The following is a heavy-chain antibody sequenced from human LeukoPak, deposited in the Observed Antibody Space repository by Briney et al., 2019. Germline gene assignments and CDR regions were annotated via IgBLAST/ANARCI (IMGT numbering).Heavy chain of an antibody. Sequence: GRSLRLSCAASGFTFSSYGMHWVRQAPGKGLEWVAVISYDGSNKYYADSVKGRFTTSRDNSKNTLYLQMNSLRAEDTAVYYCAKDHYMTTVWYYYGMDVWGQGTTVTVSS. CDR2: ISYDGSNK. V-gene: IGHV3-30*18. J-gene: IGHJ6*02. CDR1: GFTFSSYG. CDR3: AKDHYMTTVWYYYGMDV. D-gene: IGHD4-11*01.